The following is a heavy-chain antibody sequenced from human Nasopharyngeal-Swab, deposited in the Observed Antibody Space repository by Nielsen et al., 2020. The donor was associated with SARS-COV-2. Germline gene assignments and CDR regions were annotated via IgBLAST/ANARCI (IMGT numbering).Heavy chain of an antibody. Sequence: SVKVSCKASGYTFTSYGISWVRQAPGQGLEWMGGIIPIFGTANYAQKFQGRVTITADESTSTAYMELSSLRSEDTAVYYCAREETSLGKMDVWGKGTTVTVSS. J-gene: IGHJ6*04. D-gene: IGHD6-6*01. V-gene: IGHV1-69*13. CDR1: GYTFTSYG. CDR2: IIPIFGTA. CDR3: AREETSLGKMDV.